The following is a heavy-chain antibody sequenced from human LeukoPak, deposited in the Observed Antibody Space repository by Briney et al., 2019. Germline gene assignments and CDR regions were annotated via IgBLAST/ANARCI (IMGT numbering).Heavy chain of an antibody. CDR3: ARDAMVYAKPVPFDY. J-gene: IGHJ4*02. D-gene: IGHD2-8*01. CDR2: ISGSGSTI. V-gene: IGHV3-48*03. Sequence: GGSLRLSCAASGFTFSSYEMNWVRQAPGKGLEWVSYISGSGSTIYYADSVKGRFAISRDNAKNSLYLQMNSLRAEDTAVYYCARDAMVYAKPVPFDYWGQGTLVTVSS. CDR1: GFTFSSYE.